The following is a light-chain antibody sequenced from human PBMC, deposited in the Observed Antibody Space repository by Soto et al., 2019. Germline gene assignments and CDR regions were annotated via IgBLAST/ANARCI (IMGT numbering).Light chain of an antibody. CDR2: KAS. J-gene: IGKJ1*01. CDR1: PTFRSW. Sequence: IQLSHSPPTQSRSGGVRVTINSLAVPTFRSWLASYQLKPGKAPKLLIYKASTLKSGVPSRFSGSGYGTDFTLTISSLQPEDFATYYCQQYITASWTFGQGTKVDIK. V-gene: IGKV1-5*03. CDR3: QQYITASWT.